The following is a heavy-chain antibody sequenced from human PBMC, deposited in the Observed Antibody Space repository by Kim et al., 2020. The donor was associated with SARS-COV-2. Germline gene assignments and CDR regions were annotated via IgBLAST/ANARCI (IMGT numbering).Heavy chain of an antibody. CDR3: ARGEGQWLVGGYGDY. CDR1: GFTFSSYW. CDR2: INSDGSST. V-gene: IGHV3-74*01. Sequence: GGSLRLSCAASGFTFSSYWMHWVRQAPGKGLVWVSRINSDGSSTSYADSVKGRFTISRDNAKNTLYLQMNSLRAEDTAVYYCARGEGQWLVGGYGDYWGQGTLVTVSS. D-gene: IGHD6-19*01. J-gene: IGHJ4*02.